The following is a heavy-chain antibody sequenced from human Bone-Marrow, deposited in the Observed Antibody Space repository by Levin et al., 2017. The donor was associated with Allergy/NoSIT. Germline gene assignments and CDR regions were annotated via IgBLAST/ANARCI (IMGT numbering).Heavy chain of an antibody. CDR1: GGSFSGHY. Sequence: SETLSLSCAVYGGSFSGHYWTWIRQFPGKGLEWIGEINHSGSTTYNPSLKSRVTVSVDTSKNQFSLKLSSVTAADTALYYCARGVATIGTAYDFWGQGTKVTVSS. D-gene: IGHD6-13*01. CDR3: ARGVATIGTAYDF. J-gene: IGHJ3*01. CDR2: INHSGST. V-gene: IGHV4-34*01.